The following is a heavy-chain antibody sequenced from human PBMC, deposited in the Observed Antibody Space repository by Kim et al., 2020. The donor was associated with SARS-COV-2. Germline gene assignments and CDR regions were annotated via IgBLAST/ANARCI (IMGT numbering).Heavy chain of an antibody. D-gene: IGHD4-17*01. Sequence: SETLSLTCTVSGGSISSGGYYWSWIRQHPGKGLEWIGYIYYSGSTYYNPSLKSRVTISVDTSKNQFSLKLSSVTAADTAVYYCARDPITDYGDYEDYYYGMYVWGQGTTVTVSS. J-gene: IGHJ6*02. CDR2: IYYSGST. CDR3: ARDPITDYGDYEDYYYGMYV. V-gene: IGHV4-31*03. CDR1: GGSISSGGYY.